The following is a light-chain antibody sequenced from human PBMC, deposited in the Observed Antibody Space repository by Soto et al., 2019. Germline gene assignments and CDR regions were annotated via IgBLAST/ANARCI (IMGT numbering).Light chain of an antibody. Sequence: EIVMTQSPATLSVSPGERATLSCRASQSVSSNLAWYQQKPGQAPRLLIYGASTRATGIPARFSGSGSGTEFTLTISSLQSVDFAVYYCQQYARTFGQGTKVEIK. CDR1: QSVSSN. J-gene: IGKJ1*01. V-gene: IGKV3-15*01. CDR3: QQYART. CDR2: GAS.